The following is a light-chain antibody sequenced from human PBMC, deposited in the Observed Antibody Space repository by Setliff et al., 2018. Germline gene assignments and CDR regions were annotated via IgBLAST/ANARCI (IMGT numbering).Light chain of an antibody. V-gene: IGLV2-14*03. CDR2: DVT. CDR3: SSYTVGSTLSV. Sequence: QSALTQPASVSGSPGQSITFSCTGGRSDVGGYDYVSWYQQHPGKAPKLLIYDVTNRPSGVSNRFSGPKSGNTASLTISGLQAEDEAEYFCSSYTVGSTLSVFGTGTKVTVL. J-gene: IGLJ1*01. CDR1: RSDVGGYDY.